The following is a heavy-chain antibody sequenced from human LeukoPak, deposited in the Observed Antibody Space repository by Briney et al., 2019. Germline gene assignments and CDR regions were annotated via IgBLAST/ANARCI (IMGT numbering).Heavy chain of an antibody. CDR1: GFTFSSYG. Sequence: PGGTLRLSCAASGFTFSSYGMSWVRQAPGKGLEWVSAISGSGGSTYYADSVKGRFTISRDNSKNTLYLQMNSLRAEDTAVYYCAKVRRSKTKTEDVDYWGQGTLVTVSS. CDR2: ISGSGGST. CDR3: AKVRRSKTKTEDVDY. D-gene: IGHD7-27*01. J-gene: IGHJ4*02. V-gene: IGHV3-23*01.